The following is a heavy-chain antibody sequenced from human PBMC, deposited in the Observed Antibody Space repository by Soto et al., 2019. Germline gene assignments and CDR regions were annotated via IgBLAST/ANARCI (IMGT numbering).Heavy chain of an antibody. V-gene: IGHV3-11*05. J-gene: IGHJ4*02. CDR1: GFTFSDYY. D-gene: IGHD2-15*01. CDR3: GRGAYGARMPDH. CDR2: ISSSSSYT. Sequence: QVQLVESGGGLVKPGGSLRLSCAASGFTFSDYYMSWIRQAPGKGLEWVSYISSSSSYTNYADSVKGRFTISRDNAKNCLYLQMNSLRAEDTAVYYWGRGAYGARMPDHWGQGTLVTVSS.